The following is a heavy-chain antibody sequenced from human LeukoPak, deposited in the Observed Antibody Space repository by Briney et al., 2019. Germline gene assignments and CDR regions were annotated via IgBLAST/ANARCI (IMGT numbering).Heavy chain of an antibody. V-gene: IGHV3-21*01. CDR2: ISSSSSYI. J-gene: IGHJ4*02. CDR1: GFTFSSCS. D-gene: IGHD1-26*01. CDR3: ARLVGDRGSYYRGY. Sequence: GSLRLSCAASGFTFSSCSMNWVRQAPGKGLEWVSSISSSSSYIYYADSVKGRFTISRDNAKNSLYLQMNSLGAEDTAVYYCARLVGDRGSYYRGYWGQGTLVTVSS.